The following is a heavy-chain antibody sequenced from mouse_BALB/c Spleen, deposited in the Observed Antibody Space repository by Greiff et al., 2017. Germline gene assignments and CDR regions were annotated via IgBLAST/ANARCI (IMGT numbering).Heavy chain of an antibody. CDR2: IRNKANGYTT. V-gene: IGHV7-3*02. CDR3: ARDSAYYEIGFAY. Sequence: EVQRVESGGGLVQPGGSLRLSCATSGFTFTDYYMSWVRQPPGKALEWLGFIRNKANGYTTEYSASVKGRFTISRDNSQSILYLPMNTLRAEDSATYYCARDSAYYEIGFAYWGQGTLVTVSA. D-gene: IGHD2-10*01. J-gene: IGHJ3*01. CDR1: GFTFTDYY.